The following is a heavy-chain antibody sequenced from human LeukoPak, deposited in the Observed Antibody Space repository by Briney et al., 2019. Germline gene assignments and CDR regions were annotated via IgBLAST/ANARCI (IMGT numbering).Heavy chain of an antibody. CDR3: VRLRRNSDTSGFYYYYDF. Sequence: PGGSLRLSCAASGYTFSSYSINWVRQAPGKGLGWVSSISVGSNYIYYADSVRGRFRISRDDARDSLYLQMNSPRAEDTAVYYCVRLRRNSDTSGFYYYYDFWGQGTLVTVSS. D-gene: IGHD3-22*01. CDR2: ISVGSNYI. V-gene: IGHV3-21*01. CDR1: GYTFSSYS. J-gene: IGHJ4*02.